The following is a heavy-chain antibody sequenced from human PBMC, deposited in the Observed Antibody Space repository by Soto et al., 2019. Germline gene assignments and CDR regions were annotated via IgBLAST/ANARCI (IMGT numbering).Heavy chain of an antibody. CDR3: ARDLNYDFWSGYRPKDYGMDV. Sequence: GGSLRLSCAASGFTFSSYSMNWVRQAPGKGLEWVSSISSSSSYIYYADSVKGRFTISRDNAKNSLYLQMNSLRAEDTAVYYCARDLNYDFWSGYRPKDYGMDVWGQGTTVTVYS. D-gene: IGHD3-3*01. V-gene: IGHV3-21*01. J-gene: IGHJ6*02. CDR1: GFTFSSYS. CDR2: ISSSSSYI.